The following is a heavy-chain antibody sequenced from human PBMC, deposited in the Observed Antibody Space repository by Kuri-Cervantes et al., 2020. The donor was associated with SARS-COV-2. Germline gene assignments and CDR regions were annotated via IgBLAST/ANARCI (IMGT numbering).Heavy chain of an antibody. V-gene: IGHV4-34*01. CDR2: INHSGST. J-gene: IGHJ4*02. CDR1: GGSLSGYY. CDR3: ARGPPSSIAARRVSFDY. D-gene: IGHD6-6*01. Sequence: GSLRLSCAVYGGSLSGYYWSWIRQPPGKGLEWIGEINHSGSTNYNPSLKSRVTISVDTSKNQFSLKLSSVTAADTAVYYCARGPPSSIAARRVSFDYWGQGTLVTVSS.